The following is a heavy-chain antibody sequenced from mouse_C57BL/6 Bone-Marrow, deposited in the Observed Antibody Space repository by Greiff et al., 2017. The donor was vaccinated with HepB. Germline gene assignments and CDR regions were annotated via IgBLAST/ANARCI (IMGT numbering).Heavy chain of an antibody. CDR2: IYPGGGYT. CDR1: GYTFTNYW. J-gene: IGHJ3*01. Sequence: QVQLKESGAELVRPGTSVKMSCKASGYTFTNYWIGWAKQRPGHGLEWIGDIYPGGGYTNYNEKFKGKATLTADKSSSTAYMQFSSLTSEDSAIYYCANYDDGRSWFAYWGQGTLVTVSA. V-gene: IGHV1-63*01. D-gene: IGHD2-4*01. CDR3: ANYDDGRSWFAY.